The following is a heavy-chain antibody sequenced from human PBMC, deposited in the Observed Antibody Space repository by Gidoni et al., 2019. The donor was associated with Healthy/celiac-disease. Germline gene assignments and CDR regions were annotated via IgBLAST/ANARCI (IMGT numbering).Heavy chain of an antibody. J-gene: IGHJ3*02. CDR3: ARIPYSGYATGRRTDAFDI. CDR2: IFSNDEK. V-gene: IGHV2-26*01. D-gene: IGHD5-12*01. Sequence: QVTLKESGPVLVKPTETLTLTCTVSGFSLSNARMGVSWIRQPPGKALEWLAHIFSNDEKSYSTSLKSRLTISKDTSKSQVVLTMTNMDPVDTATYYCARIPYSGYATGRRTDAFDIWGQGTMVTVSS. CDR1: GFSLSNARMG.